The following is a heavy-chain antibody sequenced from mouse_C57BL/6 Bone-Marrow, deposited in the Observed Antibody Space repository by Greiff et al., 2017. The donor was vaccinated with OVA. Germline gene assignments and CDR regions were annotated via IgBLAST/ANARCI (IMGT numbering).Heavy chain of an antibody. Sequence: EVKLVESGEGLVKPGGSLKLSCAASGFTFSGYAMSWVRQTPEKRLEWVAYISSGGDYIYYADTVKGRFTFSRDNARDTLYLQMSSLKSEDTAMYYCTRGGYYGPIINYWGQGTTLTVSS. CDR1: GFTFSGYA. D-gene: IGHD2-1*01. CDR2: ISSGGDYI. V-gene: IGHV5-9-1*02. J-gene: IGHJ2*01. CDR3: TRGGYYGPIINY.